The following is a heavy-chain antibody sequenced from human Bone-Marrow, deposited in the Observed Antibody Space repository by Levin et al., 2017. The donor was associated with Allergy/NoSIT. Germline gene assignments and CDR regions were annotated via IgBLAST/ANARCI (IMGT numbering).Heavy chain of an antibody. J-gene: IGHJ3*02. V-gene: IGHV1-69*02. CDR2: IIPILGIA. CDR3: ARGDYYDSSGYPLDAFDI. CDR1: GGTFSSYT. Sequence: GASVKVSCKASGGTFSSYTISWVRQAPGQGLEWMGRIIPILGIANYAQKFQGRVTITADKSTSTAYMELSSLRSEDTAVYYCARGDYYDSSGYPLDAFDIWGQGTMVTVSS. D-gene: IGHD3-22*01.